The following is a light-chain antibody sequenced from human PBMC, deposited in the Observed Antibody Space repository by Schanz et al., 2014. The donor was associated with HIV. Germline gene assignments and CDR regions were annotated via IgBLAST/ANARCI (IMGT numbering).Light chain of an antibody. V-gene: IGKV1-39*01. CDR2: AAS. CDR1: QSVTSR. CDR3: QQSYITPLT. J-gene: IGKJ4*01. Sequence: DIQMTQSPSSLSASVGDRVTITCRASQSVTSRLNWYQQKPGKAPRLLISAASNLHSGVPSRFSGSGSGTDFTLTISSLQTEDFATYHCQQSYITPLTFSGGTKVEIK.